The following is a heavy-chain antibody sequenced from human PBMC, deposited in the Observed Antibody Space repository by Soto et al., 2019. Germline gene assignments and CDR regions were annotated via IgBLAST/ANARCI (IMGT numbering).Heavy chain of an antibody. CDR1: GFSSTTYA. J-gene: IGHJ4*02. V-gene: IGHV1-18*01. Sequence: QVQLVQSGPEVKRPGASVKISCKASGFSSTTYAFSWVRRAPRQGLEWMGLISADYGEPRYAQKFQGRVSMTTDTSTRTAYMELRGLTSDDTAVYYCGVSAGLDFWGQGTRVTVSS. D-gene: IGHD6-13*01. CDR2: ISADYGEP. CDR3: GVSAGLDF.